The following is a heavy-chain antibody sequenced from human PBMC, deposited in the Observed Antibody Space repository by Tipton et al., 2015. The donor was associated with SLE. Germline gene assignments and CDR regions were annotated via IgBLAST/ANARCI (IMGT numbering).Heavy chain of an antibody. CDR3: ARRPQSTSITGTSDNGLDP. D-gene: IGHD1-7*01. V-gene: IGHV4-61*05. Sequence: TLSLTCTVSGGSISSSSYHWGWIRQPPGKGLEWIGYIYSSGSTNYNPSLESRVTISVDTSKNQCSLRLTSVTAADTAMYYCARRPQSTSITGTSDNGLDPWGQGTLVTVSS. CDR2: IYSSGST. CDR1: GGSISSSSYH. J-gene: IGHJ5*02.